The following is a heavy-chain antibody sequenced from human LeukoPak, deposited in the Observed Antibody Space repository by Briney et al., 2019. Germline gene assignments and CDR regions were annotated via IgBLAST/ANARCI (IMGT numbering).Heavy chain of an antibody. V-gene: IGHV3-7*01. Sequence: GGSLRLCCAASGFTFSSYWMTWVRQAPGKGLEWVANIKQDGSEKYYVDSVKGRFTISRDNAKNSLYLQMNSLRAEDTAVYYCAAHVGNAGDFGYWGQGTLVAVSS. CDR3: AAHVGNAGDFGY. J-gene: IGHJ4*02. CDR1: GFTFSSYW. CDR2: IKQDGSEK. D-gene: IGHD4-23*01.